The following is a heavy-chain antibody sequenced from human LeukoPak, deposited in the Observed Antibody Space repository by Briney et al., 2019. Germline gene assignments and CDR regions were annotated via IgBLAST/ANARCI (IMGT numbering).Heavy chain of an antibody. Sequence: SETLSLTCAVYGGSFSGYYWSWIRQPPGKGLGWIGEINHSGSTNYNPSLKSRVTISVDTSKNQFSLKLSSVTAADTAVYYCARERGDFWSGEDPITFDIWGQGTMVTVSS. J-gene: IGHJ3*02. D-gene: IGHD3-3*01. CDR1: GGSFSGYY. CDR3: ARERGDFWSGEDPITFDI. V-gene: IGHV4-34*01. CDR2: INHSGST.